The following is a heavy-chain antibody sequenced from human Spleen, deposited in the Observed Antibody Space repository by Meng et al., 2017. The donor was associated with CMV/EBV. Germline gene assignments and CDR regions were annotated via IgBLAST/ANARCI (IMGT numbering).Heavy chain of an antibody. V-gene: IGHV3-21*01. D-gene: IGHD6-6*01. CDR1: GFTFSSYS. Sequence: GESLKISCAASGFTFSSYSMNWVRQAPGKGLEWVSSISSSSSYIYYADSVKGRFTISRDNAKNSLYLQMNSLRADDTAVYYCARNEYSSSTFDPWGQGTLVTVSS. CDR3: ARNEYSSSTFDP. CDR2: ISSSSSYI. J-gene: IGHJ5*02.